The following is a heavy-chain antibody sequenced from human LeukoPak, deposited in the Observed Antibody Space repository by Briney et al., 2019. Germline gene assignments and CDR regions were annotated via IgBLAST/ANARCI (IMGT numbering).Heavy chain of an antibody. J-gene: IGHJ5*02. V-gene: IGHV4-59*08. CDR3: AKFASVAGGTNWFDA. CDR2: IHYSGST. Sequence: SETLSLTCSVSGGSISTYYWSWIQQPPGKGLEWIAWIHYSGSTNYNPSLKSRVTISLDTSKNQFSPKLSSVTAADTAVYHCAKFASVAGGTNWFDAWGQGTLVTVSA. CDR1: GGSISTYY. D-gene: IGHD2-15*01.